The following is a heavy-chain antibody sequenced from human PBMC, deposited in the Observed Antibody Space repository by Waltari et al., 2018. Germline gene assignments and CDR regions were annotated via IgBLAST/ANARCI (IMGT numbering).Heavy chain of an antibody. J-gene: IGHJ4*02. V-gene: IGHV4-4*07. Sequence: QVQLQESGPGLVKPSETLSLTCTVSGGSISSYYWSWIRQPAGKGLEWIGRIYTRGSTNYNPSLKRRVTMSVDTSKNQFSLKLSSVTAADTAVYYCARDGAYGSGSYYESPFDYWGQGTLVTVSS. CDR3: ARDGAYGSGSYYESPFDY. D-gene: IGHD3-10*01. CDR1: GGSISSYY. CDR2: IYTRGST.